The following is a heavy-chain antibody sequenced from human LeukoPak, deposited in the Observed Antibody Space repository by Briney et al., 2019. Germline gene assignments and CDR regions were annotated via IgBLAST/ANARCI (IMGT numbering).Heavy chain of an antibody. J-gene: IGHJ4*02. CDR2: IHYSGST. Sequence: SETLSLTCTVSGGSISSSSYYWGWIRQPPGKGLEWIGSIHYSGSTYYNPSLKSRVTISVDTSKNQFSLKLTSVTAADTAVYYCARHRKVDTAGDYWGRGALVTVSS. CDR1: GGSISSSSYY. CDR3: ARHRKVDTAGDY. V-gene: IGHV4-39*01. D-gene: IGHD5-18*01.